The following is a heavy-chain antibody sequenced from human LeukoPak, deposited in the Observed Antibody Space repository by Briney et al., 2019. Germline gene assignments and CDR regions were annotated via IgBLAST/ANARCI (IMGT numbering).Heavy chain of an antibody. CDR2: ISLTSTYI. CDR3: AKDRNPYDSSGFPFDY. J-gene: IGHJ4*02. V-gene: IGHV3-21*04. CDR1: GFTFSDYD. D-gene: IGHD3-22*01. Sequence: GGSLRLSCAASGFTFSDYDMNWVRQAPGKGLEWVSSISLTSTYIYYADSVKGRFTISRDNSKNTLYLQMNSLRAEDTAVYYCAKDRNPYDSSGFPFDYWGQGTLVTVSS.